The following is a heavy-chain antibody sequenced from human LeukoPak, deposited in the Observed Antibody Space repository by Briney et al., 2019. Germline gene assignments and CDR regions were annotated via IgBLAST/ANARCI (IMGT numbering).Heavy chain of an antibody. J-gene: IGHJ4*02. D-gene: IGHD3-10*01. CDR2: INHSGST. Sequence: PSETLSLTCAVYGGSFSGYYWSWIRQPPGKGLEWIGEINHSGSTNYNPSLKSRVTISVDTSKNQFSLKLSSVTAADTAVYYCARDPRFPSSPNYYGLGSYLDYWGQGTLVTVSS. V-gene: IGHV4-34*01. CDR1: GGSFSGYY. CDR3: ARDPRFPSSPNYYGLGSYLDY.